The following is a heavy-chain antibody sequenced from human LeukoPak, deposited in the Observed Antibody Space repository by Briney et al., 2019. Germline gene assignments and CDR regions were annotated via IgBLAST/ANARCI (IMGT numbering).Heavy chain of an antibody. V-gene: IGHV3-74*01. CDR1: GFTFSGHW. Sequence: GGSLRLSCAASGFTFSGHWMHWVRQAPGKGLVWVSRISSDGSSTSYADSVKGRFTNFRDNAKNTLYLQMNSLGAEDTAVYYCARALPPSVNTPWKWGQGTQVTVSS. CDR2: ISSDGSST. J-gene: IGHJ4*02. D-gene: IGHD1-1*01. CDR3: ARALPPSVNTPWK.